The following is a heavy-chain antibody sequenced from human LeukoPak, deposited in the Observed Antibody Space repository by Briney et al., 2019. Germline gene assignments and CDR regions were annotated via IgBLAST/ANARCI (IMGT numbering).Heavy chain of an antibody. D-gene: IGHD1-26*01. J-gene: IGHJ4*02. CDR2: IDHSGST. CDR1: GGSFSGYY. CDR3: ASFSGSYYFDY. V-gene: IGHV4-34*01. Sequence: SETLSLTCAVYGGSFSGYYWSWIRQPPGKGLEWIGEIDHSGSTNYNPSLKSRVTISVDTSKNQSSLKLSSVTAADTAVYYCASFSGSYYFDYWGQGTLVTVSS.